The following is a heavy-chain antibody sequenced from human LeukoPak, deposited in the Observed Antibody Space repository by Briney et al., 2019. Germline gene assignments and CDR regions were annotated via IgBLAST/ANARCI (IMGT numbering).Heavy chain of an antibody. J-gene: IGHJ4*02. Sequence: EALKIFWKGSSYSFTNYWIGLVRPVSGKGIEWMWIIYPGDCDTKYSPSFKGQVTISADKSISTAYLQWSSLKASDTAMYYCASVTRGYFTYWGQGTLVTVSS. V-gene: IGHV5-51*01. CDR3: ASVTRGYFTY. CDR2: IYPGDCDT. D-gene: IGHD1-1*01. CDR1: SYSFTNYW.